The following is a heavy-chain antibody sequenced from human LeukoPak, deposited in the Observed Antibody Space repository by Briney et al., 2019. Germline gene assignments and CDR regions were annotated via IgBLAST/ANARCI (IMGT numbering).Heavy chain of an antibody. V-gene: IGHV3-21*01. D-gene: IGHD3-22*01. CDR2: ISSSSRYI. J-gene: IGHJ4*02. CDR1: GFTFSSYS. Sequence: GGSLRLSCAASGFTFSSYSMNWVRQAPGKGLEWVSSISSSSRYINYADSVTGRCTISRDNAKNSLYLQMTSVRAKDPAIDVCAREGYSSGSRTFDYWVRGPLATVTA. CDR3: AREGYSSGSRTFDY.